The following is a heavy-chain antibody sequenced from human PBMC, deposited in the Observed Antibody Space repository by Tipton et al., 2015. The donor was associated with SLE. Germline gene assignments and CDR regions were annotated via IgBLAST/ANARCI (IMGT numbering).Heavy chain of an antibody. Sequence: TLSLTCAVSGDSIRISNWWSWVRQPPGKGLEWIGEIYHSGSTNYNPSLKSRLTISVDNSKNQFSLKLSSVTAADTAVYYCARGKISWAIFVVRNYFDSWGQGTLVTVSS. V-gene: IGHV4-4*02. CDR2: IYHSGST. D-gene: IGHD2-21*01. CDR1: GDSIRISNW. J-gene: IGHJ4*02. CDR3: ARGKISWAIFVVRNYFDS.